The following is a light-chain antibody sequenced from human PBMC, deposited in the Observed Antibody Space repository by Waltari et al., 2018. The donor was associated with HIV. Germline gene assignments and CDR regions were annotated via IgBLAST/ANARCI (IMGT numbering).Light chain of an antibody. CDR2: HDT. J-gene: IGLJ3*02. CDR1: RLGGYY. CDR3: QAWDSFTGV. Sequence: SFELTQPPSVSVSPGQTASINSSGARLGGYYASWYQHKPGQSPVLVIYHDTKRPSGIPERFSGSSSGNTVTLTIGGTQALDVSVYYCQAWDSFTGVFGGGTKLTVL. V-gene: IGLV3-1*01.